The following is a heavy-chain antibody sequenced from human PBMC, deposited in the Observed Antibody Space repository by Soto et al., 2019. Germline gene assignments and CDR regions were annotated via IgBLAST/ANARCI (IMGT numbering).Heavy chain of an antibody. CDR3: ARDQETFDY. V-gene: IGHV1-18*01. CDR1: GYTFTSYG. Sequence: QVQLVQSGAEVKKPGASVKVSCKASGYTFTSYGISWVRQAPGQGLEWMGWISGYNGNKKYAQKLQVRVTMTTDTPTSTAYMELRTMRSDDTAVYYWARDQETFDYWGQGTQVTVPS. J-gene: IGHJ4*02. CDR2: ISGYNGNK.